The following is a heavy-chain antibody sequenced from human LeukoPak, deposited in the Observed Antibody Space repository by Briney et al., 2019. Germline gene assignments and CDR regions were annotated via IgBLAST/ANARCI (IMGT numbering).Heavy chain of an antibody. Sequence: GGSLRLSCAASGFTFSDYYMSWIRQAPGKGLEWVSYISSSSSTIYYADSVKGRFTISRDNAKNSLSLQMNSLRAEDTAVYYCARAYSSSSGKDAFDIWGQGTMVTVSS. D-gene: IGHD6-13*01. CDR1: GFTFSDYY. CDR3: ARAYSSSSGKDAFDI. J-gene: IGHJ3*02. V-gene: IGHV3-11*04. CDR2: ISSSSSTI.